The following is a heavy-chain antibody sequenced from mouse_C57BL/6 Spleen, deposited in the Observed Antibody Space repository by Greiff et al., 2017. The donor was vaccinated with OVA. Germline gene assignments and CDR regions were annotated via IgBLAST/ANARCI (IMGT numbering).Heavy chain of an antibody. CDR3: AGGSDYDGSFYAMDY. CDR1: GYTFTGYW. Sequence: VKLQESGAELLKPGASVKLSCKATGYTFTGYWIEWVKQRPGHGLEWIGEILPGSGSTNYNEKFKGKATFTADTSSNAAYMQLSSLTTEDSAIYYCAGGSDYDGSFYAMDYWGQGTSVTVSS. D-gene: IGHD2-4*01. V-gene: IGHV1-9*01. J-gene: IGHJ4*01. CDR2: ILPGSGST.